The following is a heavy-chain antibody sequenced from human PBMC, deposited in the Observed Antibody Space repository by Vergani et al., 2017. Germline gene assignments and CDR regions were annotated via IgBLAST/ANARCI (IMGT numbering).Heavy chain of an antibody. CDR2: IIPIFGTA. CDR1: GGTFSSYA. Sequence: QVQLVQSGAEVKKPGSSVKVSCKASGGTFSSYAISWVRQAPGQGLEWMGGIIPIFGTANYAQKFQGRVTITADESTSTAYMELSSLRSEDTAVYYCARARANYGDYPPYYYYYMDVWGKGTTVTVYS. D-gene: IGHD4-17*01. CDR3: ARARANYGDYPPYYYYYMDV. J-gene: IGHJ6*03. V-gene: IGHV1-69*01.